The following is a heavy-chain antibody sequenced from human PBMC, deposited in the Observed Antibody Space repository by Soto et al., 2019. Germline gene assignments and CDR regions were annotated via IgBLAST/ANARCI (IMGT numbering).Heavy chain of an antibody. CDR3: ARDHWDSAAGINFDY. V-gene: IGHV1-18*04. Sequence: ASVKVSCKASGYTFTSYGISWARQAPGQGLEWMGWISAYNGNTNYAQKLQGRVTMTTDTSTSTAYMELRSLRSDDTAVYYCARDHWDSAAGINFDYWGQGTLVTVSS. D-gene: IGHD1-26*01. CDR1: GYTFTSYG. CDR2: ISAYNGNT. J-gene: IGHJ4*02.